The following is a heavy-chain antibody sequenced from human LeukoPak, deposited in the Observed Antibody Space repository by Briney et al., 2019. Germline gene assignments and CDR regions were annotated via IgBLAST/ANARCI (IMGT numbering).Heavy chain of an antibody. V-gene: IGHV4-34*01. D-gene: IGHD3-9*01. Sequence: SETLSLTCAVYGGSFSGYYWSWIRQPPGKGLGWIGEINHSGSTNYNPSLKSRVTISVDTSKNQFSLKLSSVTAADTAVYYCARIMGDYNILTGLYLNYNFDYWGQGTLVTVSS. J-gene: IGHJ4*02. CDR3: ARIMGDYNILTGLYLNYNFDY. CDR1: GGSFSGYY. CDR2: INHSGST.